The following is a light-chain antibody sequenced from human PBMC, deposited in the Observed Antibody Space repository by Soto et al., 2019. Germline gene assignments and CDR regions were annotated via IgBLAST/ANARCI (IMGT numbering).Light chain of an antibody. CDR1: QDICTF. J-gene: IGKJ1*01. CDR3: QHYNKAPWT. CDR2: DAS. V-gene: IGKV1-27*01. Sequence: VQMTQSPSSLSASVGDRVTITCRASQDICTFLAWYRQRPGRAPELLIYDASTLQGGVSSRFSGNGFGTQFTLTISSLQPEDVATYYCQHYNKAPWTFGQGTKVDVK.